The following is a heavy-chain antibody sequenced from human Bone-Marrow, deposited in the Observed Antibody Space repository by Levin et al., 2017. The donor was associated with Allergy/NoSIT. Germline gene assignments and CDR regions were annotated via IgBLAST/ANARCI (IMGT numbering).Heavy chain of an antibody. J-gene: IGHJ6*03. D-gene: IGHD2-15*01. CDR3: ARATGRYCSGGSCRKYYYYYYYMDV. V-gene: IGHV1-8*01. Sequence: ASVKVSCKASGYTFTSYDINWVRQATGQGLEWMGWMNPNSGNTGYAQKFQGRVTMTRNTSISTAYMELSSLRSEDTAVYYCARATGRYCSGGSCRKYYYYYYYMDVWGKGTTVTVSS. CDR1: GYTFTSYD. CDR2: MNPNSGNT.